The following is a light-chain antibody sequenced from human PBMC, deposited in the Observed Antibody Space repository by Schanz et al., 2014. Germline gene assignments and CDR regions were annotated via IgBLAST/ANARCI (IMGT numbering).Light chain of an antibody. Sequence: EIVLTQSPATLSLSPGERATLSCRASQSVSSNYLAWYQQKPGQSPRLLIYAASSRATGIPDRFSGSGSGTDFTLTISRLEPEDFAVYYCQQYGSSPWTFGQGTKVEI. J-gene: IGKJ1*01. CDR2: AAS. CDR1: QSVSSNY. CDR3: QQYGSSPWT. V-gene: IGKV3-20*01.